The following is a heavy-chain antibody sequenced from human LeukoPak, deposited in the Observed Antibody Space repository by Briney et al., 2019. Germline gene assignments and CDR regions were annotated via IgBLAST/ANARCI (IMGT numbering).Heavy chain of an antibody. D-gene: IGHD6-13*01. J-gene: IGHJ4*02. CDR3: ARERAAAGTRLDY. CDR1: GGSISSSNW. V-gene: IGHV4-4*02. CDR2: IYHSGST. Sequence: SGTLSLTCAVSGGSISSSNWWSWVRQPPGKGLEWIGEIYHSGSTNYNPTLKSRVTISVDKSKNQFSLRLSSVTAADTAVYYCARERAAAGTRLDYWGQGTLVTVSS.